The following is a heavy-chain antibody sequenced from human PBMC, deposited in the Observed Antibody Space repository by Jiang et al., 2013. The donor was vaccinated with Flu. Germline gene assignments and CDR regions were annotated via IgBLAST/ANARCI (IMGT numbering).Heavy chain of an antibody. J-gene: IGHJ6*02. CDR2: TYYRSEWYN. CDR3: ARDYNYAMDV. Sequence: GRTYYRSEWYNDYAVSVKSRIIINPDTSKNQFSLQLNSVTPEDTAVYYCARDYNYAMDVWGQGTTVTVSS. V-gene: IGHV6-1*01. D-gene: IGHD5-24*01.